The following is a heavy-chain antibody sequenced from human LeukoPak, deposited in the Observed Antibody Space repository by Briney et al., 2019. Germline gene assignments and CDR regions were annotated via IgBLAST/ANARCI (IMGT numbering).Heavy chain of an antibody. D-gene: IGHD2/OR15-2a*01. V-gene: IGHV1-2*02. CDR3: VREGEGPLSKDFDY. CDR2: IGPHSTFT. CDR1: GFTFTDHY. J-gene: IGHJ4*02. Sequence: ASVKVSRKSSGFTFTDHYIHWVRQGPGPGLEWMGYIGPHSTFTSSPQEFQGRVTMTRDASMSTAYMELTRLTSDDTAVYYCVREGEGPLSKDFDYWGQGTLVTVSS.